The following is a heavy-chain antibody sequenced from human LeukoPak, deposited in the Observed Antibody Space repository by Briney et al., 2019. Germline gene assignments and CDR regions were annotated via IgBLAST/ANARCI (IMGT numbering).Heavy chain of an antibody. J-gene: IGHJ6*02. CDR1: GFTFSSYA. CDR2: ISYDGSNK. D-gene: IGHD3-3*01. CDR3: ARDLGVRFLEWLLYNYYYGMDV. V-gene: IGHV3-30*04. Sequence: GGSLRLSCAASGFTFSSYAMHWVRQAPGKGLERVAVISYDGSNKYYADSVKGRFTISRDNSKNTLYLQMNSLRAEDTAVYYCARDLGVRFLEWLLYNYYYGMDVWGQGTTVTVSS.